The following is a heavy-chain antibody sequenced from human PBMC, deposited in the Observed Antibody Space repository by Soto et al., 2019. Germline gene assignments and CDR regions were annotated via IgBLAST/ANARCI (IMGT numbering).Heavy chain of an antibody. CDR1: GFTFSGSA. CDR3: AKDLARPNWFDP. J-gene: IGHJ5*02. Sequence: GGSLRLSCAASGFTFSGSAMHWVRQASGKGLEWVGRIRSKANSYATAYAASVKGRFTISRDDSKNTAYLQMNSLKTEDTAVYYCAKDLARPNWFDPWGQGTLVTVSS. CDR2: IRSKANSYAT. V-gene: IGHV3-73*01.